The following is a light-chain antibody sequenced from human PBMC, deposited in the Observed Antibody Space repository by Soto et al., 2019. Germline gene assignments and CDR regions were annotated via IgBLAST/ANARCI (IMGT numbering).Light chain of an antibody. V-gene: IGKV3-20*01. J-gene: IGKJ1*01. CDR2: GIS. Sequence: ETVMTQSPGTLSASLGERATLSCRASQSVTSNYLAWYQQKPGKAPRLLIHGISNRATGVPDRFSGSGSGTDFTLTISRLEPEDFAVYYCQQYTAWPLTFGQGTKVDIK. CDR3: QQYTAWPLT. CDR1: QSVTSNY.